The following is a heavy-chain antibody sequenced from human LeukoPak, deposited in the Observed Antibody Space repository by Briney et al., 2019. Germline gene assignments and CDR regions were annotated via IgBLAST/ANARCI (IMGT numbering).Heavy chain of an antibody. D-gene: IGHD1-1*01. CDR2: INPSDGWT. CDR3: ARDEITTEENDFDY. CDR1: GYSFTTYY. Sequence: GASVKVSCKASGYSFTTYYIHWVRQAPGQGLDWVATINPSDGWTKYAQRFQGRVTLTRDTSTSTVYMELGSLTSEDTAVYYCARDEITTEENDFDYWGQGTLVTVSS. V-gene: IGHV1-46*01. J-gene: IGHJ4*02.